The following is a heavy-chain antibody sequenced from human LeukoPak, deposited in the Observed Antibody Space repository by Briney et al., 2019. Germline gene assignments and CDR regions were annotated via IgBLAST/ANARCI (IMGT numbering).Heavy chain of an antibody. CDR2: IYYSGST. Sequence: SQTLSLTCTVSGGSISSGDYYWSWIRQPPGKGLEWIGYIYYSGSTYYNPSLKSRVTISVDTSKNQFSLKLSSVTAADTAVHYCASRPPTETDAFDIWGQGTMVTVSS. CDR3: ASRPPTETDAFDI. J-gene: IGHJ3*02. V-gene: IGHV4-30-4*08. CDR1: GGSISSGDYY.